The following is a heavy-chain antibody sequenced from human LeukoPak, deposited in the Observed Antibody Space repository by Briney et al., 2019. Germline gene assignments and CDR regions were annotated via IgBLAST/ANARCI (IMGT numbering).Heavy chain of an antibody. Sequence: GASVKVSCKASGYTFTSYAMNWVRQAPGQGLEWMGWINTNTGNPMYAQGFTGRFVFSLDTSVSTAYLQISSLKAEDTAVYYCARDLRIAARQVRVNWFDPWGQGTLVTVSS. CDR2: INTNTGNP. D-gene: IGHD6-6*01. V-gene: IGHV7-4-1*02. CDR1: GYTFTSYA. CDR3: ARDLRIAARQVRVNWFDP. J-gene: IGHJ5*02.